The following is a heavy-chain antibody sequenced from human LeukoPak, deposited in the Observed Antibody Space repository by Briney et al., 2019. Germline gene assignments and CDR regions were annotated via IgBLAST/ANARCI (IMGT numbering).Heavy chain of an antibody. V-gene: IGHV3-7*01. J-gene: IGHJ4*02. Sequence: GGSLRLSCAASGFTLSCCWMTWVRQAPGKGLEWVATIKEDGSEKKYVDSVKGRFTISTDNAKNSLYLQMNNLRAEDTAVYYCVKSPFDYWGQGTLVTVSS. CDR3: VKSPFDY. CDR1: GFTLSCCW. CDR2: IKEDGSEK.